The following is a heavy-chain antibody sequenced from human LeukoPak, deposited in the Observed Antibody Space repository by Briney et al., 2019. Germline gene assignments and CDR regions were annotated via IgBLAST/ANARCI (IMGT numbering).Heavy chain of an antibody. CDR2: ISSNGGST. J-gene: IGHJ4*02. CDR1: GFTFRSYA. D-gene: IGHD2-21*02. CDR3: ARAYCGGDCHLTL. Sequence: GGSLRLSCAASGFTFRSYAMHWVRQAPGKGLEYVSAISSNGGSTYYANSVKGGFTISRDNSKNTLYLQMGSLRAEDMAVYYCARAYCGGDCHLTLWGQGTLVTVSS. V-gene: IGHV3-64*01.